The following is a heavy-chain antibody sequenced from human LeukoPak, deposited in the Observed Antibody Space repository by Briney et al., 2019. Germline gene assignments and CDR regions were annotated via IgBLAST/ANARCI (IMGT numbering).Heavy chain of an antibody. D-gene: IGHD6-13*01. J-gene: IGHJ4*02. CDR1: GGSFSGYC. CDR3: ALAAAGTRGGFDY. Sequence: PSETLSLTCAVYGGSFSGYCWSWIRQPPGKGLEWIGEINHSGSTNYNPSLKSRVTISVDTSKNQFSLKLSSVTAADTAVYYCALAAAGTRGGFDYWGQGTLVTVSS. V-gene: IGHV4-34*01. CDR2: INHSGST.